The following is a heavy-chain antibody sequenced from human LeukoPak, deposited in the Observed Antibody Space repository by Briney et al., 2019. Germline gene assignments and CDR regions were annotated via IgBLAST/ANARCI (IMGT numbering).Heavy chain of an antibody. D-gene: IGHD3-3*01. CDR2: IYYSGST. CDR3: ARRRSFWSGYYAYGMDV. Sequence: SETLSLTCTVSGGSISSGGYYWSWIRQPPGKGLEWIGYIYYSGSTNYNPSLKSRVTISVDTSKNQFSLKLGSVTAADTAVYYCARRRSFWSGYYAYGMDVWGQGTTVTVSS. V-gene: IGHV4-61*08. CDR1: GGSISSGGYY. J-gene: IGHJ6*02.